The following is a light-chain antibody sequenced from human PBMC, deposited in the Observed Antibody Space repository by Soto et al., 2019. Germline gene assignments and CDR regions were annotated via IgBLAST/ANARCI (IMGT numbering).Light chain of an antibody. J-gene: IGLJ1*01. V-gene: IGLV2-14*03. Sequence: QSALTQPASVSGSPGQSITISCTGTSSDVSGYNFVSWYQHHPGKAPKLMIYDVNNRPSGVSNRFSGSKSGNTASLTISGLQAEYVADYYCSSYRSGDTLVFGTGTNVTV. CDR2: DVN. CDR1: SSDVSGYNF. CDR3: SSYRSGDTLV.